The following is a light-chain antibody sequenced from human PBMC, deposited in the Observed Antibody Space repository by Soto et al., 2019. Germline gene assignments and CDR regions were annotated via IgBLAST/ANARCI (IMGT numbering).Light chain of an antibody. Sequence: QSVLTQPPSASGTPGQRVSISCSGSNSNIGSKYVYWYQQLPGTAPKLLMYRNNQRPSGVPDRFSGSKSGTSASLAISGLRSEDEADYYCAAWDNNLGGPAFGGGTKVT. V-gene: IGLV1-47*01. CDR3: AAWDNNLGGPA. CDR2: RNN. J-gene: IGLJ2*01. CDR1: NSNIGSKY.